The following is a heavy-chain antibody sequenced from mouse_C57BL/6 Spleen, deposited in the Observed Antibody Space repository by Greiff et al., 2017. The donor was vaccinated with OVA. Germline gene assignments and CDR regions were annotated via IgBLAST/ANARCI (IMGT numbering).Heavy chain of an antibody. CDR3: ARNSPDGYYKYVDV. CDR2: IWTGGGT. D-gene: IGHD2-3*01. CDR1: GFSLTSYA. J-gene: IGHJ1*03. V-gene: IGHV2-9-1*01. Sequence: QVQLKESGPGLVAPSQSLSITCTVSGFSLTSYAISWVSQPPGKGLEWLGVIWTGGGTNYNSALKSRLSISTDNSKSQVFLKTNSLLTEDTARDYFARNSPDGYYKYVDVWGTGTTVSVSS.